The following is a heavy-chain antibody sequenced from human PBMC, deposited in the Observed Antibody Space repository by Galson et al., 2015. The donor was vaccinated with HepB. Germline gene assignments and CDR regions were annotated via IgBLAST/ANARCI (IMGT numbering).Heavy chain of an antibody. D-gene: IGHD3-3*01. V-gene: IGHV3-23*01. Sequence: SLRLSCAASGFTFSSYAMSWVRQAPGKGLEWVSAISGSGGSTYYADSVKGRFTISRDNSKNTLYLQMNSLRAEDTAVYYCAKGGVLRFLEWLSTPLKNWGQGTLVTVSS. CDR2: ISGSGGST. CDR3: AKGGVLRFLEWLSTPLKN. CDR1: GFTFSSYA. J-gene: IGHJ4*02.